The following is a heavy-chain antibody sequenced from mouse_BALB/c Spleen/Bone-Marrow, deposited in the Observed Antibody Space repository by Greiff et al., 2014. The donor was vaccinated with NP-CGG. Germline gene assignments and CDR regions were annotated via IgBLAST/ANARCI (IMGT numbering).Heavy chain of an antibody. CDR1: GYSFTRYY. D-gene: IGHD1-1*01. CDR2: INPSNGGT. J-gene: IGHJ1*01. Sequence: LVESGAELVKPGASVKLSCKASGYSFTRYYMYWVKQRPGQGLEWIGEINPSNGGTNFNVKFKSKATLTVDKSSSTAYMQFSSLTSEDSAVYYCTRSNYGYWYFDVWGAGTTVTVSS. CDR3: TRSNYGYWYFDV. V-gene: IGHV1S81*02.